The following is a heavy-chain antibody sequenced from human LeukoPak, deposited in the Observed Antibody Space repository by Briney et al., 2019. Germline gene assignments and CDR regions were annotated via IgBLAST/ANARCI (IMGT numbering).Heavy chain of an antibody. V-gene: IGHV3-11*01. CDR2: ISRSGSVT. Sequence: GGSLRLSCAASGFTFSDYYMAWIRQAPGRGLEWVSYISRSGSVTYYADPVKGRFTISRDNAKKSLYLQMNSLRVEDAAVYYCARRKSDYDSSAFAYWGQGARVTVSS. CDR3: ARRKSDYDSSAFAY. D-gene: IGHD3-22*01. CDR1: GFTFSDYY. J-gene: IGHJ4*02.